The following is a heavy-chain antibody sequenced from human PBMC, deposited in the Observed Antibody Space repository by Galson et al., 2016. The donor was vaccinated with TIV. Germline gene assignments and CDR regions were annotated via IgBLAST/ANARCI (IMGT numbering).Heavy chain of an antibody. J-gene: IGHJ6*02. D-gene: IGHD5-24*01. V-gene: IGHV6-1*01. CDR3: ARGRSGYNSTYYYYGMDV. Sequence: CAISGDSVSSNSAAWNWIRQSPSRGLEWLGRTYYRSEWNSDYAVSVRSRIVIKADRSKNQFFLQINSVTPEDTAVYFCARGRSGYNSTYYYYGMDVWGQGTTVSVSS. CDR2: TYYRSEWNS. CDR1: GDSVSSNSAA.